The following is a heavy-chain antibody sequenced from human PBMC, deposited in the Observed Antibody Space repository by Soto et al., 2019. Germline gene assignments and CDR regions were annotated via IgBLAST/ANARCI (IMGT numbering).Heavy chain of an antibody. CDR3: ARGAAMVRGVIRGAFDI. Sequence: QVQLVQSGAEVKKPGASVKVSCKASGYTFTSYAMHWVRQAPGQRLEWMGWINAGNGNTKYSQKFQGRVTITRDTSEGTAYMELSSLKSEDTAVYYFARGAAMVRGVIRGAFDIWGQGTMVTVSS. D-gene: IGHD3-10*01. CDR2: INAGNGNT. V-gene: IGHV1-3*01. CDR1: GYTFTSYA. J-gene: IGHJ3*02.